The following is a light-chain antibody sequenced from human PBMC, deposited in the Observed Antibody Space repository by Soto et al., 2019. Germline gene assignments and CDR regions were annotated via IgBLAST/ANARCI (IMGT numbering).Light chain of an antibody. CDR3: QQLNSYPIT. CDR1: QGISSY. CDR2: VVS. Sequence: DIQLTQSPSFLSASVGDRVTITCRASQGISSYLAWYQQKPGKATKLLIYVVSTLQSGVPSRFSGSGSGTEFTLTISSLQPEDFATYYCQQLNSYPITFGQGTRLEIK. V-gene: IGKV1-9*01. J-gene: IGKJ5*01.